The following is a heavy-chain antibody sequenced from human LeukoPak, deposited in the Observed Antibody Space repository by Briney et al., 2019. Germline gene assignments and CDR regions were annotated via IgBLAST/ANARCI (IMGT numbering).Heavy chain of an antibody. CDR2: IYTSGST. J-gene: IGHJ4*02. D-gene: IGHD4-17*01. CDR1: GGSISSGSYY. Sequence: SETLSLTCTVSGGSISSGSYYWSWIRQPAGKGLEWIGRIYTSGSTNYNPSLKSRVTISVDTSKNQSSLKLSSVTAADTAVYYCARHGYGDSDYWGQGTLVTVSS. CDR3: ARHGYGDSDY. V-gene: IGHV4-61*02.